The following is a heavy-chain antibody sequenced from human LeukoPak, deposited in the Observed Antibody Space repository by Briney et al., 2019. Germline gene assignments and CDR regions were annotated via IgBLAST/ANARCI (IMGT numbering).Heavy chain of an antibody. CDR2: INWNGGRT. D-gene: IGHD2-15*01. CDR1: GFTFDDYG. CDR3: ARVPFACSGGSCYYFDY. Sequence: GGSLRLSCAASGFTFDDYGMSWVRQAPGKGLEWVSGINWNGGRTGYADSVKGRFTISRDNAKNSLYLQMNSLRAEDTALYYCARVPFACSGGSCYYFDYWGQGTLVTVSS. J-gene: IGHJ4*02. V-gene: IGHV3-20*04.